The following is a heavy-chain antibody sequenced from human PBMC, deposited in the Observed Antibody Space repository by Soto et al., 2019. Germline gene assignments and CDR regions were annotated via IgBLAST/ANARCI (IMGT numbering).Heavy chain of an antibody. J-gene: IGHJ3*02. CDR1: GDSVSSNSAA. Sequence: KQSQTLSLTCAISGDSVSSNSAAWNWIRQSPSRGLEWLGRTYYRSKWYNDYAVSVKSRITINPDTSKNQFSLQLNSVTPEDTAVYYCARAYYDILTGYYMDAFDIWGQGTMVTVSS. D-gene: IGHD3-9*01. CDR3: ARAYYDILTGYYMDAFDI. CDR2: TYYRSKWYN. V-gene: IGHV6-1*01.